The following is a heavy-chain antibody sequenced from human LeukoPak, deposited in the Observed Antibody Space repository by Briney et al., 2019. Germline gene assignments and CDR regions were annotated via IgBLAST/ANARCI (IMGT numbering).Heavy chain of an antibody. V-gene: IGHV4-34*01. CDR1: GGSFSGYY. J-gene: IGHJ4*02. Sequence: SETLSLTCAVYGGSFSGYYWSWIRQPPGKGLEWIGEINHSGSTNYNPSLKSRVTISADTSKNQFSLKLTSVTVADTAVYYCASARELPSLDPPGDYWGQGNLVTVSS. D-gene: IGHD1-26*01. CDR3: ASARELPSLDPPGDY. CDR2: INHSGST.